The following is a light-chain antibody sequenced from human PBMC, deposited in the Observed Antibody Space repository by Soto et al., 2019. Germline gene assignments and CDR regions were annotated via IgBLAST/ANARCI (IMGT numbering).Light chain of an antibody. J-gene: IGKJ5*01. CDR1: QDIRGA. Sequence: AIQLTQSPSSLSASVGDRVTITCLASQDIRGALAWYQQKPGKAPKMLIYDVSTLESGVPLRFSGSSSGTDFTLTISSLQPVDFATYYCQQFNSYPITFGQGTRLEIK. CDR2: DVS. CDR3: QQFNSYPIT. V-gene: IGKV1-13*02.